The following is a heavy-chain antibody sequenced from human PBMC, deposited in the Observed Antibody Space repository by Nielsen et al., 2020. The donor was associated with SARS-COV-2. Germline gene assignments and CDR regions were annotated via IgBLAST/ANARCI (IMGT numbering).Heavy chain of an antibody. J-gene: IGHJ4*02. Sequence: PGKGLEWIGEINHSGSTNYHPSLKSRVTISVDTSKNQFSLKLSSVTAADTAVYYCARGPPARTYYYDSSSAVDYWGQGTLVTVSS. V-gene: IGHV4-34*01. CDR2: INHSGST. D-gene: IGHD3-22*01. CDR3: ARGPPARTYYYDSSSAVDY.